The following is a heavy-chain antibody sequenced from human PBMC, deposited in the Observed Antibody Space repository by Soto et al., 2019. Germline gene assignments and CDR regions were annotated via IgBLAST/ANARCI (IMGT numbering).Heavy chain of an antibody. J-gene: IGHJ5*01. V-gene: IGHV1-18*01. Sequence: QVQLVQSGGEVKKPGASVKVSCQASGYTFNSYAISWVRQAPGQGLEWMGWISPSTGDTDQAQNFQDQVIMTLDKSTNPSYMEMRSLRSDDTAVYYCVRCYCSVGSCYACWHFDFWGRGTLVTVSS. CDR3: VRCYCSVGSCYACWHFDF. CDR1: GYTFNSYA. CDR2: ISPSTGDT. D-gene: IGHD2-15*01.